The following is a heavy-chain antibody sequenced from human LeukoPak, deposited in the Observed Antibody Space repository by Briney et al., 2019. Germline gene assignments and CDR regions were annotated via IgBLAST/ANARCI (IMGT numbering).Heavy chain of an antibody. CDR2: IYYSGST. D-gene: IGHD3-22*01. CDR1: GGSISSSSYY. Sequence: PSETLSLTCTVSGGSISSSSYYWGWIRQPPGKGLEWIGSIYYSGSTYYNPSLKSRVTISVDTSKNQFSLKLSSVTAADTAVYYCAREDYDSRVFDYWGQGTLVTVSS. CDR3: AREDYDSRVFDY. V-gene: IGHV4-39*07. J-gene: IGHJ4*02.